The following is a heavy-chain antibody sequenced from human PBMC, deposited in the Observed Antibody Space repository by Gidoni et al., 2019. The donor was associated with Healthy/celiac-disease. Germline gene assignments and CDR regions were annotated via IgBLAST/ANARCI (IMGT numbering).Heavy chain of an antibody. CDR2: ISGSGGST. Sequence: EVQLLESGGGLVQPGGSLSLSCAASGFTFSSYAMSWVRQAPGKGLEWVSAISGSGGSTYYADSVKGRFTISRDNSKNTLYLQMNSLRAEDTAVYYCAKEGYCSSTSCYRGAFDIWGQGTMVTVSS. D-gene: IGHD2-2*02. CDR3: AKEGYCSSTSCYRGAFDI. J-gene: IGHJ3*02. CDR1: GFTFSSYA. V-gene: IGHV3-23*01.